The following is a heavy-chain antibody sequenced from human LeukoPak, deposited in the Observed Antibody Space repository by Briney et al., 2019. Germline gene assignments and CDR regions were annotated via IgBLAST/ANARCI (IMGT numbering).Heavy chain of an antibody. CDR1: GFTFSSHS. D-gene: IGHD1-26*01. V-gene: IGHV3-23*01. Sequence: GGSLRLSCAASGFTFSSHSMNWVRQAPGKGLEWVSTISGGGGSTYYADSVKGRFTISRDNSKNTLYLQVNSLRAEDTAVYYCAKGGKWDVTPFDYWGQGTLVTVSS. J-gene: IGHJ4*02. CDR3: AKGGKWDVTPFDY. CDR2: ISGGGGST.